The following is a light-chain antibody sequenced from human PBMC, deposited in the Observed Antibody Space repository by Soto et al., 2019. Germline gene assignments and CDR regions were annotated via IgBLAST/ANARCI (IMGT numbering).Light chain of an antibody. CDR1: QTISSW. V-gene: IGKV1-5*03. CDR2: KAS. J-gene: IGKJ1*01. Sequence: IQMTQSPSTLSASVGDRVTCTCRASQTISSWLAWYQQKPGKAPKLLIYKASTLKSGVPSRFSGSGSGTDFTLTISSLQPEDFATYYCQQANSFPPWTFGQGTKVDI. CDR3: QQANSFPPWT.